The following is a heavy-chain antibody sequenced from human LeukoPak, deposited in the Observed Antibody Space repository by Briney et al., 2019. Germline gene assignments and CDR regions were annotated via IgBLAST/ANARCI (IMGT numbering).Heavy chain of an antibody. J-gene: IGHJ5*02. CDR2: IIPIFGTA. Sequence: SVKVSCKASGGTFSSYAISWVRQAPGQGLEWMGGIIPIFGTANYAQKFQGRVIMTEDTSADTAYMELSSLRSDDTAVYYCATVGRNYLGFDPWGQGTLVTVSS. D-gene: IGHD2/OR15-2a*01. CDR1: GGTFSSYA. V-gene: IGHV1-69*06. CDR3: ATVGRNYLGFDP.